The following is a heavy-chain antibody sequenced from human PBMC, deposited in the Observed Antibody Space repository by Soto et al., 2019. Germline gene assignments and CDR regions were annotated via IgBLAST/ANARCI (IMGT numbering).Heavy chain of an antibody. J-gene: IGHJ6*02. Sequence: GASVNVSCKASGGTFSSYAISWVRQAPGQGLEWMGGIIPIFGTANYAQKFQGRVTITADESTSTAYMELSSLRSEDTAVYYCARDPRVMVVAATTENYYYYYGMDVWGQGTTVTVSS. CDR2: IIPIFGTA. CDR3: ARDPRVMVVAATTENYYYYYGMDV. CDR1: GGTFSSYA. D-gene: IGHD2-15*01. V-gene: IGHV1-69*13.